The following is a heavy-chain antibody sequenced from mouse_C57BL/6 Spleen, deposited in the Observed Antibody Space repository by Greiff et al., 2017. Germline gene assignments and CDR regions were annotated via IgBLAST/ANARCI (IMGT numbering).Heavy chain of an antibody. CDR3: SRPGGWNPFGY. CDR1: GYTFTSYW. V-gene: IGHV1-55*01. CDR2: IYPGSGST. J-gene: IGHJ3*01. Sequence: QVQLQQPGAELVKPGASVQMSCKASGYTFTSYWITWVKQRPGQGLEWIGDIYPGSGSTNYNEKFKSKATLTVATSSSTAYMQLSRLPSEDFGGEYRSRPGGWNPFGYGGQGTLVTVSA.